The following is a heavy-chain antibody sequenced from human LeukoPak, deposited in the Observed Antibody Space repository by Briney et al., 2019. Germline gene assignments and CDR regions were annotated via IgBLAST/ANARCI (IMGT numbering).Heavy chain of an antibody. J-gene: IGHJ4*02. CDR1: GFTFSSYA. D-gene: IGHD6-13*01. Sequence: SGGSLRLSCAVSGFTFSSYAMHWVRQAPGKGLEWVAVISYDGSNKYYADSVKGRFTISRDNSKNTLYLQMNSLRAEDTAVYYCARDRWQQLVRRVFDYWGQGTLVTVSS. CDR3: ARDRWQQLVRRVFDY. V-gene: IGHV3-30*16. CDR2: ISYDGSNK.